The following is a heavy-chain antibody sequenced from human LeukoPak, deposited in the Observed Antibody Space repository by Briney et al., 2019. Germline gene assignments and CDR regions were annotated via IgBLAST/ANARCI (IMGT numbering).Heavy chain of an antibody. D-gene: IGHD4-23*01. Sequence: SETLSLTCAVYGGPFRGFFWNWIRQAPGKGLEWIAEVSHGGTSNYNPSLKSRITISVDTSKSQFSLKLTSVTAADTAVYYCARGIFYGGRNQYIWFDLWGQGTLVTVSS. J-gene: IGHJ5*02. CDR2: VSHGGTS. CDR3: ARGIFYGGRNQYIWFDL. CDR1: GGPFRGFF. V-gene: IGHV4-34*01.